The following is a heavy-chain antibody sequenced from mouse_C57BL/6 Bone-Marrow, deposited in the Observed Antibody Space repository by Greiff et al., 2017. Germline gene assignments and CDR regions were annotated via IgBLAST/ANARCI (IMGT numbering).Heavy chain of an antibody. V-gene: IGHV5-17*01. Sequence: EVKLMESGGGLVKPGGSLKLSCAASGFTFSDYGMHWVRQAPEKGLEWVAYISSGSSTIYYADTVKGRFTISRDNAKNTLFLQMTRLRSEDTSMYYCARLYDGYSSWFAYWGQGALVTVSA. CDR1: GFTFSDYG. CDR2: ISSGSSTI. CDR3: ARLYDGYSSWFAY. J-gene: IGHJ3*01. D-gene: IGHD2-3*01.